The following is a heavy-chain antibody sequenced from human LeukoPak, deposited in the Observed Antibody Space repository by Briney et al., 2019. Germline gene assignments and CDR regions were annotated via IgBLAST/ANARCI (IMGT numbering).Heavy chain of an antibody. Sequence: ASVKVSCKASGYTFTSYDINWVRQATGQGLEWMGWMNPNSGNTGYAQKFQGRVTTTRNTSISTAYMELSSLRSEDTAVYYCARGEVVPAATYYYYYMDVWGKGTTVTVSS. J-gene: IGHJ6*03. CDR1: GYTFTSYD. CDR3: ARGEVVPAATYYYYYMDV. D-gene: IGHD2-2*01. CDR2: MNPNSGNT. V-gene: IGHV1-8*01.